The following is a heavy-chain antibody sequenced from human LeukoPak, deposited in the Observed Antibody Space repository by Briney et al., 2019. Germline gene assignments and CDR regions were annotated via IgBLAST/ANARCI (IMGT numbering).Heavy chain of an antibody. CDR1: GYTFTGHF. J-gene: IGHJ4*02. Sequence: ASVKVSCKASGYTFTGHFMFWVRQSPGHRLELMARVNPDTGVTNYAQKFQSRVTVASDTSISTAYLDISRLTSDDTALYYCSREASCDSTSCPQDYWGQGTLVTVSS. CDR2: VNPDTGVT. D-gene: IGHD2-2*01. V-gene: IGHV1-2*02. CDR3: SREASCDSTSCPQDY.